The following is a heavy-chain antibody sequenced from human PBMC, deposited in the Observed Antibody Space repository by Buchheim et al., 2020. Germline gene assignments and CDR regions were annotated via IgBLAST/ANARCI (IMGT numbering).Heavy chain of an antibody. D-gene: IGHD6-13*01. CDR3: AKGCIAARQFDY. Sequence: EVQLLESGGGLVQPGGSLRLSCAASGFTFSSYAMSWVRQAPGKGLDWVSAISGSGGGTYYADSVKGRFTIFRDKSKKPLYLQMNSLRAEDTAVYYCAKGCIAARQFDYWGQGTL. CDR1: GFTFSSYA. V-gene: IGHV3-23*01. J-gene: IGHJ4*02. CDR2: ISGSGGGT.